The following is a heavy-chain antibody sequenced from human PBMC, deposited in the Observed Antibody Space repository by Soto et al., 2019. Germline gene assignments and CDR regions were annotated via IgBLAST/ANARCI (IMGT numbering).Heavy chain of an antibody. J-gene: IGHJ4*02. CDR2: ISYDGRNK. CDR3: AKDESRYCTDGVCYPFDH. V-gene: IGHV3-30*18. CDR1: GFTFSTYG. Sequence: ESGGGVVQPGRSLRLSCAASGFTFSTYGMHWVRQAPGKGLEWVALISYDGRNKYYADSVKGRFTISRDTKSTLYLQMNSLRPEDTAVYYCAKDESRYCTDGVCYPFDHWGQGTLVTVSS. D-gene: IGHD2-8*01.